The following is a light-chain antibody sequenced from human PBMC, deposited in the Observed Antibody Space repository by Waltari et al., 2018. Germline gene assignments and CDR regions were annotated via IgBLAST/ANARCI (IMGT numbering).Light chain of an antibody. CDR3: SSYTSTWV. V-gene: IGLV2-14*01. CDR2: DVS. CDR1: SSDFAVFNY. Sequence: QSALTQSASVSGSPGQSITISCTGTSSDFAVFNYVSGYQQHPGKAPQLMIYDVSKRPSGGSNRFSGSKSGNTASLTSSGLQAEDEADYYCSSYTSTWVFGGGTKLTVL. J-gene: IGLJ3*02.